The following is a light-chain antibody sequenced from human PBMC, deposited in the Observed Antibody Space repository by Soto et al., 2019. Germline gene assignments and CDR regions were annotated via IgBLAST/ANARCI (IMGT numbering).Light chain of an antibody. J-gene: IGKJ4*01. Sequence: EVVLTQSPGTLSLSPGERATLSCRASQAVSSILLAWYQQKPGPAPRLLIYGASSRATGIPDRFSGSWSGTDFTFTVSRLEPEDFAVYYCQQHGTSPIFGGGTKV. CDR3: QQHGTSPI. V-gene: IGKV3-20*01. CDR1: QAVSSIL. CDR2: GAS.